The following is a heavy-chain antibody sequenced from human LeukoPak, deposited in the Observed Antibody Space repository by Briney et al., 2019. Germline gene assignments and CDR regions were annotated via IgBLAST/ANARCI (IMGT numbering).Heavy chain of an antibody. V-gene: IGHV1-8*01. J-gene: IGHJ5*02. D-gene: IGHD2-15*01. CDR1: GYTFTSYD. Sequence: GASVKVSCKASGYTFTSYDINWVRQATGQGLEWMGWMNPNSGNTGYAQKFQGRVTMTRNTSISTAYMELSSLRSEDTAVYYCARDEYCGGGSCYSSWFDPGGRGTRVTVS. CDR2: MNPNSGNT. CDR3: ARDEYCGGGSCYSSWFDP.